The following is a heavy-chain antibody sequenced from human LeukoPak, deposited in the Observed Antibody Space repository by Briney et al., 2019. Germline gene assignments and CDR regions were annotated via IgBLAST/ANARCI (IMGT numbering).Heavy chain of an antibody. CDR2: IYYSGST. D-gene: IGHD3-22*01. Sequence: SETLSLTCTVSGGSISSSSYYWGWIRQPPGKGLEWIGSIYYSGSTYYNPSLKSRVTISVDTSENQFSLKLSSVTAADTAVYYCARADGDSSGYSYYFDYWGQGTLVTVSS. CDR3: ARADGDSSGYSYYFDY. J-gene: IGHJ4*02. V-gene: IGHV4-39*07. CDR1: GGSISSSSYY.